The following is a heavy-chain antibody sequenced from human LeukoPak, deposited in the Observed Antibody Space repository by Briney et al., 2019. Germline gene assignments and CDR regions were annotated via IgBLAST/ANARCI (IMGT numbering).Heavy chain of an antibody. J-gene: IGHJ4*02. Sequence: PSETLSLTCAVYGGSFSGYYWSWIRQPPGKGLEWIGEINHSGSTNYNPSLKSRVTISVDTSKNQFSLKLSSVTAADTAVYYCASRKDYVWGCYRFAYWGQGTLVTVSS. V-gene: IGHV4-34*01. CDR1: GGSFSGYY. CDR3: ASRKDYVWGCYRFAY. CDR2: INHSGST. D-gene: IGHD3-16*02.